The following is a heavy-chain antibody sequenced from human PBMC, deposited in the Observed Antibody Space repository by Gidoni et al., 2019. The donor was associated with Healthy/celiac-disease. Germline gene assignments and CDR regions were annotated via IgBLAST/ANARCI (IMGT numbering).Heavy chain of an antibody. CDR1: GFTFSSYA. J-gene: IGHJ4*02. CDR3: ARESRHTNDY. V-gene: IGHV3-23*01. Sequence: EVQLLESGGGLVQPGGSLRLSCAASGFTFSSYAMSWVRQAPGKGLGWVSAISGSGVSTYYAASVKGRFTISRDNSKNTLYLQMNSLRAEDTAVYYCARESRHTNDYWGQGTLVTVSS. CDR2: ISGSGVST. D-gene: IGHD1-1*01.